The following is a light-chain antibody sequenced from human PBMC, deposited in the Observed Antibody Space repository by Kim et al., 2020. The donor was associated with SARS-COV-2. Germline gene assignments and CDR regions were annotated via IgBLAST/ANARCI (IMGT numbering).Light chain of an antibody. CDR2: KVF. CDR3: MQGTHWPWT. J-gene: IGKJ1*01. V-gene: IGKV2-30*02. Sequence: DVVMTQSPLSLPVTLGQPASISCRSSQSLVHSDGSTYLNWFQQRPGQSPRRLIYKVFNRDSGVPDRFSGSGSGTDFTLKISRVEAEDVGVYYCMQGTHWPWTFGQGTKVDIK. CDR1: QSLVHSDGSTY.